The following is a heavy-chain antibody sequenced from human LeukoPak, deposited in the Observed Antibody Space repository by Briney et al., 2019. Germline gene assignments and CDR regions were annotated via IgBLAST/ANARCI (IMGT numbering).Heavy chain of an antibody. J-gene: IGHJ4*02. V-gene: IGHV3-23*01. D-gene: IGHD5-24*01. CDR2: MSASGGTT. CDR3: AKEIGRDDYNRCDY. Sequence: PGGSLRLSCAAAGFTLSSYAMNWVRQTPGEGLGWVSGMSASGGTTYADSVKGRFTISRDTSKNTLYLQMDALRAEDTAIYFCAKEIGRDDYNRCDYWGQGTPVTVSS. CDR1: GFTLSSYA.